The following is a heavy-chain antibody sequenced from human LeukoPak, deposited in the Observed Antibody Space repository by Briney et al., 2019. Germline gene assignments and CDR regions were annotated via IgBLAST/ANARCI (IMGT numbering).Heavy chain of an antibody. CDR2: ISDSGGAK. D-gene: IGHD2-2*01. CDR3: AKDLIQPGHYLDY. Sequence: GGSLRLSCSDSGFPYSSYAMRWVRQAPGKALEWVSGISDSGGAKYYADSVKGRLIISRDNSKNTLYLQMNSLRAEDTALYYCAKDLIQPGHYLDYWGQGALVTVSS. CDR1: GFPYSSYA. V-gene: IGHV3-23*01. J-gene: IGHJ4*02.